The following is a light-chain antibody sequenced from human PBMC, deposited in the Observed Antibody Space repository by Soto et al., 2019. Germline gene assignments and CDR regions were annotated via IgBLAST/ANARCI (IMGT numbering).Light chain of an antibody. J-gene: IGLJ1*01. V-gene: IGLV2-14*01. CDR1: SSDVGGYNY. CDR2: EVS. CDR3: SSYTSSSTLYV. Sequence: QSALTQPASVSGSPGQSITISCTGTSSDVGGYNYVSWYQQHPGKAPKLMIFEVSSRPSGVSYRFSGSKSGNTASLTISGLQAEDEADYDCSSYTSSSTLYVFGSGTKLTVL.